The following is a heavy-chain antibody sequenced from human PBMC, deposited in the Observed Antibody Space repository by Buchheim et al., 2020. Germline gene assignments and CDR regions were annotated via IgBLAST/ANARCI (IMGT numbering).Heavy chain of an antibody. Sequence: QVQLQESGPGLVTPSETLSLTCSVSGDSLNSYYWSWIRQPPGKELEWIGYIFYSGSTYYRPSLRSRAFISVDTSRNQFSLRLRSVTAADTAVYYCARGRRNYSRGWFDPWGQGT. CDR3: ARGRRNYSRGWFDP. CDR2: IFYSGST. V-gene: IGHV4-59*01. J-gene: IGHJ5*01. D-gene: IGHD6-13*01. CDR1: GDSLNSYY.